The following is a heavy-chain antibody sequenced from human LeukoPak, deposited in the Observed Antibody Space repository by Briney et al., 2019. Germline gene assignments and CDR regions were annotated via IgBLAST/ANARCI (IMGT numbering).Heavy chain of an antibody. V-gene: IGHV1-69*13. Sequence: SVKVSCKASGGTFSSYAISWVRQAPGQGLEWMGGIIPIFGTANYAQKFQGRVTITADESTSTAYMELSSLRPEDTAVYYCAKEGRDRNTGSRRRYYYFMDVWGEGTTVTISS. CDR3: AKEGRDRNTGSRRRYYYFMDV. CDR2: IIPIFGTA. CDR1: GGTFSSYA. D-gene: IGHD1-26*01. J-gene: IGHJ6*03.